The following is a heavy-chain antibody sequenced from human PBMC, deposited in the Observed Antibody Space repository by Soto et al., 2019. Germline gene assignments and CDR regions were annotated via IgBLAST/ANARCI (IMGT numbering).Heavy chain of an antibody. Sequence: EVQVMESGGGLVQPGGSLRLSCAASGFTFSNYAMVWVRQGSGKGLEWVSSIVGSGGETHYADSVKGRFTISRDNSKNTLYLQMNRLRAEDTAVYYCAKDLRGVDTGSYLFDRWGQGTLVIVSS. V-gene: IGHV3-23*01. CDR2: IVGSGGET. J-gene: IGHJ5*02. D-gene: IGHD1-26*01. CDR3: AKDLRGVDTGSYLFDR. CDR1: GFTFSNYA.